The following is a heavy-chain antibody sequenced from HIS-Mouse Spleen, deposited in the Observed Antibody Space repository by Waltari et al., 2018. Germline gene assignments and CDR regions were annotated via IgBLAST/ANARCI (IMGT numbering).Heavy chain of an antibody. CDR1: GGSISSSSYY. Sequence: QLQLQESGPGLVKPSETLSLTCTVSGGSISSSSYYWGWIRQPPGKGLEWIGSIYYSGGTSYNPPLKSRVTISVDTSKNQFSRKLSSVTAADTAVYYCAREIPYSSSWYDWYFDLWGRGTLVTVSS. V-gene: IGHV4-39*07. CDR3: AREIPYSSSWYDWYFDL. D-gene: IGHD6-13*01. J-gene: IGHJ2*01. CDR2: IYYSGGT.